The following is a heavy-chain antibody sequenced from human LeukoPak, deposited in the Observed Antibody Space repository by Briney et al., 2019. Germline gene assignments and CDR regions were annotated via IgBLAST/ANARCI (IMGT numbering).Heavy chain of an antibody. CDR3: ARLQYFDWVFDY. Sequence: RTSETLSLTCTVSNGSISSGSYYWGWIRQPPGKGLEWIGSIYYSGSTYYNPSLKSRVTVSVDASENQFSLKLKSVSAADTAIYFCARLQYFDWVFDYWGQGTLVTVSS. CDR2: IYYSGST. CDR1: NGSISSGSYY. J-gene: IGHJ4*02. V-gene: IGHV4-39*07. D-gene: IGHD3-9*01.